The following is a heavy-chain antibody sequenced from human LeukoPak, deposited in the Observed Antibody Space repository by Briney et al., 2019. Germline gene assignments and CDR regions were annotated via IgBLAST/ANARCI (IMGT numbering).Heavy chain of an antibody. CDR2: IYHSGST. V-gene: IGHV4-38-2*01. CDR1: GYSLKSGDY. CDR3: ARNRSVTTTPGFDH. Sequence: SETLSLTCVISGYSLKSGDYWGWIRQSPGKGLEWIGSIYHSGSTHYNPSLKSRVTISVDTSKNQFSLMLSSVTAADTAVYYCARNRSVTTTPGFDHWGQGTLVTVSS. D-gene: IGHD4-17*01. J-gene: IGHJ4*02.